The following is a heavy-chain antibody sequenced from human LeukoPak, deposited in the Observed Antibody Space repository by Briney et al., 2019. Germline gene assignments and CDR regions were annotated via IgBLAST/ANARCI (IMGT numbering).Heavy chain of an antibody. CDR3: ARDHLLLWFGELFDY. CDR1: GFTFSSYW. CDR2: IWYDGSNK. D-gene: IGHD3-10*01. Sequence: GGSLRLSCAASGFTFSSYWMSWVRRAPSKGLEWVAVIWYDGSNKYYADSVKGRFTISRDNSKNTLYLQMNSLRAEDTAVYYCARDHLLLWFGELFDYWGQGTLVTVSS. J-gene: IGHJ4*02. V-gene: IGHV3-33*08.